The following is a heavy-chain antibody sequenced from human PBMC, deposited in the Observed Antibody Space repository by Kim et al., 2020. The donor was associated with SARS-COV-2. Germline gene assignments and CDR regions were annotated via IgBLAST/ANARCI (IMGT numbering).Heavy chain of an antibody. V-gene: IGHV3-33*01. CDR3: AGEVAVGNYDFDY. J-gene: IGHJ4*02. Sequence: YADAVKDGFTTSRGNPKKTLYLQMNSLRAEDTAVYYCAGEVAVGNYDFDYWGQGTLVTVSS. D-gene: IGHD6-19*01.